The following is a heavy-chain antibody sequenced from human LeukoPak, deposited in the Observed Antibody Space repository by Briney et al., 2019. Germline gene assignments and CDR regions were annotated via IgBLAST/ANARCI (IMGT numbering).Heavy chain of an antibody. CDR3: ARESPRYYYGMDV. CDR1: GFTVSSNY. V-gene: IGHV3-53*01. CDR2: IYSGGST. Sequence: GGSLRLSCAASGFTVSSNYMSWVRQAPGKGLEWVSVIYSGGSTYYADSAKGRFTISRDNSKNTLYLQMNSLRAEDTAVYYCARESPRYYYGMDVWGQGTTVTVSS. J-gene: IGHJ6*02.